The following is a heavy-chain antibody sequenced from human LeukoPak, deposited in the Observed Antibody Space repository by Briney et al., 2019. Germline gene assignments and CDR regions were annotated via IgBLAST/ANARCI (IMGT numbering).Heavy chain of an antibody. J-gene: IGHJ6*02. D-gene: IGHD1-1*01. CDR2: ISYDGSNK. CDR3: AKVGAPTTGTTWEEYYYYGMDV. V-gene: IGHV3-30*18. CDR1: GFTFSSYG. Sequence: GGSLRLSCAASGFTFSSYGMHWVRQAPGKGLEWVAVISYDGSNKYYADSVKGRFTISRDNSKNTLHLQMNSLRAEDTAVYYCAKVGAPTTGTTWEEYYYYGMDVWGQGTTVTVSS.